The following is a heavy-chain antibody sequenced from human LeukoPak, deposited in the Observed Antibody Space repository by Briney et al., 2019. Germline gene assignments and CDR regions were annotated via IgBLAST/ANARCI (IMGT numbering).Heavy chain of an antibody. V-gene: IGHV3-73*01. Sequence: GGSLRLSCAASGFTFSGSAMHWVRQASGKGLEWVGRIRSKASSNATAYAASVKGRFTISRDDSKNTAYLQMNSLKTEDTAVYYCTSQDEDIVVVVAATVDYWGQGTLVTVSS. D-gene: IGHD2-15*01. J-gene: IGHJ4*02. CDR3: TSQDEDIVVVVAATVDY. CDR2: IRSKASSNAT. CDR1: GFTFSGSA.